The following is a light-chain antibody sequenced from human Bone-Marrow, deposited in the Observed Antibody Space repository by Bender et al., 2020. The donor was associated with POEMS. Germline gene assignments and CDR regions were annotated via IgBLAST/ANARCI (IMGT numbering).Light chain of an antibody. CDR3: CSYADGGTAWV. V-gene: IGLV2-23*02. CDR1: SSDIGTYNY. Sequence: QSALTQPASVSGSPGQTITISCTGTSSDIGTYNYVSWFQQHPEKAPKLLIYEVTKGASGLSHLFSGSKSGDTASLTISGLQAEDEADYYCCSYADGGTAWVFGGGTKLTVL. CDR2: EVT. J-gene: IGLJ3*02.